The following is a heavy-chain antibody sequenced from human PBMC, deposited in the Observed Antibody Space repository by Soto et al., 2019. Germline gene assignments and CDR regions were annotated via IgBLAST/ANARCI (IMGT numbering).Heavy chain of an antibody. J-gene: IGHJ4*02. CDR1: GGSFSGYY. D-gene: IGHD1-7*01. V-gene: IGHV4-34*01. Sequence: PSETLSLTCAVYGGSFSGYYWSWIRQPPGKGLEWIGEINHSGSTNYNPSLKSRVTISVDTSKNQFSLQLSSVTAADTAVYYCASTNYHFDYWGQGTLVTVSS. CDR3: ASTNYHFDY. CDR2: INHSGST.